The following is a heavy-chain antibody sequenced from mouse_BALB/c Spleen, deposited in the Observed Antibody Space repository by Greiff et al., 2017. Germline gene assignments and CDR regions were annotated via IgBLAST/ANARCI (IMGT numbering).Heavy chain of an antibody. D-gene: IGHD4-1*01. CDR1: GFSLTGYG. CDR2: IWGDGST. V-gene: IGHV2-6-7*01. CDR3: ARAPNWDLYYFDY. Sequence: QVQLQQSGPGLVAPSQSLSITCTVSGFSLTGYGVNWVRQPPGKGLEWLGMIWGDGSTDYNSALKSRLSISKDNSKSQVFLKMNSLQTDDTARYYCARAPNWDLYYFDYWGQGTTLTVSS. J-gene: IGHJ2*01.